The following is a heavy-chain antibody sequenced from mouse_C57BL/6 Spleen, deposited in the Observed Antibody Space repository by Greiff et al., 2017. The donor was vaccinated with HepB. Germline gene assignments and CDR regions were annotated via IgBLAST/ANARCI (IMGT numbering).Heavy chain of an antibody. D-gene: IGHD1-1*01. CDR3: ARFYYGSRGYFDY. J-gene: IGHJ2*01. Sequence: EVQLVESGGGLVKPGGSLKLSCAASGFTFSDYGMHWVRQAPEKGLEWVAYISSGSSTIYYADTVKGRFTISRDNAKNTLFLQMTSLRSEDTAMYYCARFYYGSRGYFDYWGQGTTLTVSS. CDR2: ISSGSSTI. V-gene: IGHV5-17*01. CDR1: GFTFSDYG.